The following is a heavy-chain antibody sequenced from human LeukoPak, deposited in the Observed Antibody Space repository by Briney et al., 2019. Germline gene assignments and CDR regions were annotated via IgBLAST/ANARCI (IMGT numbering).Heavy chain of an antibody. Sequence: GGSLRLSCAASGITVSSNYMSWVRQAPGQGLEWVSVMYSGGNTYYADSVKGRFTIPRDKSKNTLYLQMNSLRAEDTAVYYCARGIGSTVFFDHWGQGTLVTVSS. CDR1: GITVSSNY. CDR2: MYSGGNT. D-gene: IGHD4-11*01. J-gene: IGHJ4*02. V-gene: IGHV3-53*03. CDR3: ARGIGSTVFFDH.